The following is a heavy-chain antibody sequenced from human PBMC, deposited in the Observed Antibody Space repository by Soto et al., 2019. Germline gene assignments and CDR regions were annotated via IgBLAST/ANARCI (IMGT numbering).Heavy chain of an antibody. V-gene: IGHV1-69*13. CDR3: ARRTYQLYYFDY. D-gene: IGHD2-2*01. CDR1: GGTFSSYA. Sequence: SVKVSCKASGGTFSSYAIGWVRQAPGQGLEWMGGIIPIFGTANYAQKFQGRVTITADESTSTAYMELSSLRSEDTAVYYCARRTYQLYYFDYWGQGTLVTVSS. J-gene: IGHJ4*02. CDR2: IIPIFGTA.